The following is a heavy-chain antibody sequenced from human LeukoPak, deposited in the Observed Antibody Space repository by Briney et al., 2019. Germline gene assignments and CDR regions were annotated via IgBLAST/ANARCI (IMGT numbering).Heavy chain of an antibody. J-gene: IGHJ4*02. Sequence: GGSLRLSCAASGINVSSNYMTWIRQAPGKGLEWVSLIYGGDAAYYAESVRGRFRISRDNLKNTLFLQMNSLRVEDTAVYYCVTSTGQQFIPYDYWGQGTHVTVSS. CDR2: IYGGDAA. CDR1: GINVSSNY. CDR3: VTSTGQQFIPYDY. V-gene: IGHV3-66*02. D-gene: IGHD6-13*01.